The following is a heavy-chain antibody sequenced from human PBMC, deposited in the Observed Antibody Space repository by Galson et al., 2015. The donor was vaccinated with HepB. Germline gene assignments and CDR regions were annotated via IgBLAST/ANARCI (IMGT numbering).Heavy chain of an antibody. D-gene: IGHD3-3*01. V-gene: IGHV1-18*01. J-gene: IGHJ4*03. CDR2: ISAYNGNT. CDR3: ARVWVEPNYDFWSGYYTTPYYFDY. Sequence: QSGAEVKKPGASVKVSCKASGYTFTSYGISWVRQAPGQGLEWMGWISAYNGNTNYAQKLQGRVTMTTDTSTSTAYMELRSLRSDDTAAYYCARVWVEPNYDFWSGYYTTPYYFDYWGQGTMVTVSS. CDR1: GYTFTSYG.